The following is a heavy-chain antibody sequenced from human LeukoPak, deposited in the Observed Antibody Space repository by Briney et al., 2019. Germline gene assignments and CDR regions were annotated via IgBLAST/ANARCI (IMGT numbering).Heavy chain of an antibody. V-gene: IGHV5-51*01. Sequence: GESLKISCKGSGYSFTSYRIGWVRQMPGKGLEWMGIIYPGDSDTRYSPSFQGQVTISADNSINTAYLQWSGLKASDTAIYYCARHSSPGSYYNWLESWGQGTLVTVSS. CDR2: IYPGDSDT. CDR3: ARHSSPGSYYNWLES. J-gene: IGHJ5*01. CDR1: GYSFTSYR. D-gene: IGHD3-10*01.